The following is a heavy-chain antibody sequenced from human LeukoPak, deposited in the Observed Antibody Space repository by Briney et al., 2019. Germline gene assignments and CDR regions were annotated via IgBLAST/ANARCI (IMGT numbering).Heavy chain of an antibody. CDR2: IYYSGST. CDR1: GGSISSGGYY. J-gene: IGHJ3*02. CDR3: ARGRYYYDSSGHNAFDI. D-gene: IGHD3-22*01. Sequence: SETLSLTCTVPGGSISSGGYYWSWIRQHPGKGLEWIGYIYYSGSTYYNPSLKSRVTISADTSKNQFSLRLSSVTAADTAVYYCARGRYYYDSSGHNAFDIWGQGTMVTVSS. V-gene: IGHV4-31*03.